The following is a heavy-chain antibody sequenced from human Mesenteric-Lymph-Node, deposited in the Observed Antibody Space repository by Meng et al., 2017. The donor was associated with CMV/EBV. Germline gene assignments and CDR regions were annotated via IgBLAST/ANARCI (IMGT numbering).Heavy chain of an antibody. Sequence: SETLSLTCTVSGDSITSGNFYWGWIRQPPGKGLEWIGNIYYNGNTYYNPSLESRVTISLDTSKNQFSLTLTSVTAADTAVYYCAKLGPEGYCSSPTCFKSPSDYYYYGMDVWGQGTTVTVSS. CDR1: GDSITSGNFY. V-gene: IGHV4-39*07. CDR3: AKLGPEGYCSSPTCFKSPSDYYYYGMDV. CDR2: IYYNGNT. J-gene: IGHJ6*02. D-gene: IGHD2-2*01.